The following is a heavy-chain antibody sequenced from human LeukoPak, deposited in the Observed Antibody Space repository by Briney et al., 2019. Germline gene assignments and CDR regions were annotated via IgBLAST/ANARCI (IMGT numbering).Heavy chain of an antibody. J-gene: IGHJ4*02. D-gene: IGHD3-10*01. Sequence: GGSLRLSCAASGFTFSSYGMHWVRQAPGKGLEWVAVISYDGSNKYYADSVKGRFTISRDNSKNTLYLQMNSLRAEDTAVYYCAKDVDYYGSGSYPKPFDYWGQGTLVTVSS. CDR3: AKDVDYYGSGSYPKPFDY. CDR1: GFTFSSYG. V-gene: IGHV3-30*18. CDR2: ISYDGSNK.